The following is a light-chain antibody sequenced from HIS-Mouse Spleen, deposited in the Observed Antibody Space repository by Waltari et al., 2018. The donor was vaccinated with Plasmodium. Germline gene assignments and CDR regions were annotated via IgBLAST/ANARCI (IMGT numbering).Light chain of an antibody. J-gene: IGKJ1*01. V-gene: IGKV1-5*03. CDR2: QAS. Sequence: DIQMTQSPSTLSASVGDRVTITCRDSQSISSWLAWYQQKQGKAPKLLIYQASSLESGVPSSFRVSCTGTEFTLTISSLQPDDFATYYCQQYNSYWTFGQGTKVEIK. CDR3: QQYNSYWT. CDR1: QSISSW.